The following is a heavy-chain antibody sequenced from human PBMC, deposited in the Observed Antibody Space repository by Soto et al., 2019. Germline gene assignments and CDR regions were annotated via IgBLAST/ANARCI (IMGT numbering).Heavy chain of an antibody. CDR3: ARGSRDGTFIFRPSDDNWFDP. CDR2: IYYSGST. D-gene: IGHD3-10*01. V-gene: IGHV4-39*01. Sequence: PSETLSLTCTVSGGSISSSSYYWGWIRQPPGKGLEWIGSIYYSGSTYYNPSLKSRVTISVDTSKNQFSLKLSSVTAADTAVYYCARGSRDGTFIFRPSDDNWFDPWGQGTLVTVSS. CDR1: GGSISSSSYY. J-gene: IGHJ5*02.